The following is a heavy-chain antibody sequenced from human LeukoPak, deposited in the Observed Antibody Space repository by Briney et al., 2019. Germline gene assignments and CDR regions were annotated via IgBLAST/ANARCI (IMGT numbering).Heavy chain of an antibody. Sequence: SETLSLTCTVSGGSISSYYWSWIRQPPGKGLEWIGYIYYSRSTNYNPSLKSRVTISVDTSKNQFSLKLSSVTAADTAVYYCARRLRGAVAHYFDYWGQGTLVTVSS. V-gene: IGHV4-59*08. CDR2: IYYSRST. CDR3: ARRLRGAVAHYFDY. CDR1: GGSISSYY. J-gene: IGHJ4*02. D-gene: IGHD6-19*01.